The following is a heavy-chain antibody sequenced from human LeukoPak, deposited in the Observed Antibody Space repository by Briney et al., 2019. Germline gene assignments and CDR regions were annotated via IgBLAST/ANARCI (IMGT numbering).Heavy chain of an antibody. CDR3: AKAFQRGWERDAFAF. D-gene: IGHD1-26*01. CDR2: INSYGSIT. Sequence: GGSLRLSCAASGFTFSNYWMHWVRQTPGKGLVWVSHINSYGSITTYADSVKGRFTISRDNAKNTLYLQMNSLGADDTAVYYCAKAFQRGWERDAFAFWGQGTLVTVSS. V-gene: IGHV3-74*01. CDR1: GFTFSNYW. J-gene: IGHJ3*01.